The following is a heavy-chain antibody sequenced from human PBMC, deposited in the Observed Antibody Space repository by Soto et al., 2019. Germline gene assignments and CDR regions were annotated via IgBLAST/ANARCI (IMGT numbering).Heavy chain of an antibody. CDR3: SRSLGCSSTSCFHEAFDI. V-gene: IGHV3-21*01. D-gene: IGHD2-2*01. J-gene: IGHJ3*02. CDR1: GFTFSSYS. CDR2: ISSRSSYI. Sequence: EVQLVESGGGLVKPGGSLRLSCAASGFTFSSYSMNWVRQAPGKGLEWVSSISSRSSYIYYADSVKGRFTISRDNAKNSLYLQMNSLRAEDTAMYYCSRSLGCSSTSCFHEAFDIWGQGTMVTVSS.